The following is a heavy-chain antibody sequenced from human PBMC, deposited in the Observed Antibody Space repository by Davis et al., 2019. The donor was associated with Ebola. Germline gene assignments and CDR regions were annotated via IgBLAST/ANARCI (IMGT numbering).Heavy chain of an antibody. Sequence: PGGSLRLSCTVSDDSISSHYWAWVRQAPGKGLEWIAYISYSGSAKYNPSLNSRKTLSIDTSKKQLSLKLNSVTAADTAVYFCARLRSNYGPYYGVDVWGQGTTVTVFS. D-gene: IGHD3-10*01. CDR3: ARLRSNYGPYYGVDV. J-gene: IGHJ6*02. CDR1: DDSISSHY. CDR2: ISYSGSA. V-gene: IGHV4-59*11.